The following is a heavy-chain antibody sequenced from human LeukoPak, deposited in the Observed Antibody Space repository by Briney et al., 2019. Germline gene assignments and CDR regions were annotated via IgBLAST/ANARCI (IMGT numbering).Heavy chain of an antibody. CDR1: GFTFSSYW. CDR2: INGDGSST. J-gene: IGHJ4*02. Sequence: GGSLRLSCAASGFTFSSYWMHWVRQAPGKGLVWVSRINGDGSSTSYADSVKGRFTISRDNSKNTLYLQMNSLRAEDTAVYYCAKSTRIVGATPFDYWGQGTLVTVSS. V-gene: IGHV3-74*01. D-gene: IGHD1-26*01. CDR3: AKSTRIVGATPFDY.